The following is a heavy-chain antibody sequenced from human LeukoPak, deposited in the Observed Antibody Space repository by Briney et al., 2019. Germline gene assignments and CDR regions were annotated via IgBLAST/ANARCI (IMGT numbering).Heavy chain of an antibody. Sequence: PSETLSLTCTVSGGSISSGSYYWSWIRQPAGKGLEWIGRIYTSGSTNYNPSLKSRVTISVDTSKNQFSLKLSSVTAADTALYYCARTSAYYYDSSGYYYHFDYWGQGTLVTVSS. CDR1: GGSISSGSYY. CDR2: IYTSGST. V-gene: IGHV4-61*02. J-gene: IGHJ4*02. CDR3: ARTSAYYYDSSGYYYHFDY. D-gene: IGHD3-22*01.